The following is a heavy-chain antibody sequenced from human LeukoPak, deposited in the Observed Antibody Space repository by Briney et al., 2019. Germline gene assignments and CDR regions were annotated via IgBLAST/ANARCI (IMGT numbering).Heavy chain of an antibody. V-gene: IGHV3-30-3*01. CDR2: ISYDGSNK. CDR1: GFTFSSYA. D-gene: IGHD3-22*01. J-gene: IGHJ4*02. Sequence: GGFLRLSCAASGFTFSSYAMHWVRQAPGKGLEWVAVISYDGSNKYYADSVKGRFTISRDNSKNTLYLQMNSLRAEDTAVYYCARDRDYYDSSGYYYLPGDYWGQGTLVTVSS. CDR3: ARDRDYYDSSGYYYLPGDY.